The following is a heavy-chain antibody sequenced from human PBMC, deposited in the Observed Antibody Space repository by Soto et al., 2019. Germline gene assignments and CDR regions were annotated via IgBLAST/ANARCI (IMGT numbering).Heavy chain of an antibody. Sequence: VQLVESGGGVVQPGRSLRLSCAASGFTFSDYAMHWVRQAPGKELEWVAVVSHDGRNTHYADSVKGRFTISRDGSKNTVSLEMTSLRAEDTAVYYCAKGGRQWLVTSDFNYWGQGALVTVSS. D-gene: IGHD6-19*01. CDR1: GFTFSDYA. J-gene: IGHJ4*02. CDR3: AKGGRQWLVTSDFNY. V-gene: IGHV3-30*18. CDR2: VSHDGRNT.